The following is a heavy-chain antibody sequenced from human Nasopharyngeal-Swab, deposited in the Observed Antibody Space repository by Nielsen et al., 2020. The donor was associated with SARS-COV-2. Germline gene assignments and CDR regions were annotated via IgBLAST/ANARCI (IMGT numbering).Heavy chain of an antibody. Sequence: RQAPGKGLEWVGYIYHTGSTYYNPSLKSRVTISVDRSKNQFSLKLSFVTAADTAVYYCARLSSTGSIYYFDYWGQGTLVTVSS. D-gene: IGHD1-1*01. CDR3: ARLSSTGSIYYFDY. CDR2: IYHTGST. V-gene: IGHV4-30-2*01. J-gene: IGHJ4*02.